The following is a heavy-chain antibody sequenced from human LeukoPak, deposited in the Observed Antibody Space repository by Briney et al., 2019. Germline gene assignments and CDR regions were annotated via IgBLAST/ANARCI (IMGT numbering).Heavy chain of an antibody. V-gene: IGHV4-38-2*02. CDR1: GYSISSGYY. J-gene: IGHJ3*01. Sequence: SETLSLTCTVSGYSISSGYYWGWIRQPPGKGLEWIGSIYHSGSTYYNPSLESRVIILLDTSKNYVSLTLGSVTAADTAVYYCARSDGYGLVDIWGQGTMVTVSS. CDR3: ARSDGYGLVDI. D-gene: IGHD3-10*01. CDR2: IYHSGST.